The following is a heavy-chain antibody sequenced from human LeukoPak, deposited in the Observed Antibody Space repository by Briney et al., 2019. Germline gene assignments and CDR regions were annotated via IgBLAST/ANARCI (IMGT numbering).Heavy chain of an antibody. Sequence: GGSLRLSCAASGFTFSYYAMHWVRQAPGKGLEWVANIKQDGSEKYYVDSVKGRFTISRDNAKNSLYLQMNSLRAEDTAVYYCARDTSSGWYYFDYWGQGTLVTVSS. CDR2: IKQDGSEK. D-gene: IGHD6-19*01. V-gene: IGHV3-7*01. J-gene: IGHJ4*02. CDR1: GFTFSYYA. CDR3: ARDTSSGWYYFDY.